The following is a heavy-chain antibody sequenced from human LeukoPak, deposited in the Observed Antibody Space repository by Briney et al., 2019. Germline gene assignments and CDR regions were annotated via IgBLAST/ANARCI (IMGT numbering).Heavy chain of an antibody. V-gene: IGHV5-51*01. CDR2: IYPGDSDT. J-gene: IGHJ4*02. CDR3: ARHSAAGILYYFDY. D-gene: IGHD6-13*01. Sequence: GASLQISCKGSGYSFTSYWIGWVRPLPGKGLEWMGIIYPGDSDTRYSPSFQGQVTISADKSISTAYLQWSSLKASDTAMYYCARHSAAGILYYFDYWGQGTLVTVSS. CDR1: GYSFTSYW.